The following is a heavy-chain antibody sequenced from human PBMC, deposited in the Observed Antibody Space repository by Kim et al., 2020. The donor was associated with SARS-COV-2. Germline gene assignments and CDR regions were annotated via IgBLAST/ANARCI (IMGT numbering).Heavy chain of an antibody. CDR2: ISYDGSNK. D-gene: IGHD3-9*01. CDR3: AKDRPSGIRYFDWLFAARGSDEFDI. CDR1: GFTFSSYG. V-gene: IGHV3-30*18. Sequence: GGSLRLSCAASGFTFSSYGMHWVRQAPGKGLEWVAVISYDGSNKYYADSVKGRFTISRDNSKNTLYLQMNSLRAEDTAVYYCAKDRPSGIRYFDWLFAARGSDEFDIWGEGTMVTVSS. J-gene: IGHJ3*02.